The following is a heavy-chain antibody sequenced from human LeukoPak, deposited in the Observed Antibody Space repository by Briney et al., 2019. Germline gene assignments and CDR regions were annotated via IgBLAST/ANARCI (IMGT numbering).Heavy chain of an antibody. J-gene: IGHJ3*02. Sequence: KSSETLSLTCTVSGGSISGYYWSWIRQPPGEGLEWIGYIYNSGNTNYNPSLKSRVTISVDTSKNQFSLKLTSVTAAHTAVYYCARYRAFDIWGRGTLVTVSS. V-gene: IGHV4-59*01. CDR1: GGSISGYY. CDR2: IYNSGNT. CDR3: ARYRAFDI.